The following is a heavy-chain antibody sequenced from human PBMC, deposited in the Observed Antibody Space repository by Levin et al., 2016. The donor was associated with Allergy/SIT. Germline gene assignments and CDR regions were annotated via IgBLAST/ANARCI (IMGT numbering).Heavy chain of an antibody. CDR1: GFTFGTYA. CDR2: ISGSGYST. D-gene: IGHD6-13*01. V-gene: IGHV3-23*01. J-gene: IGHJ4*02. Sequence: GSLRLSCVASGFTFGTYAMTWARQAPGKGLEWVSTISGSGYSTYYADSVKGRFTISRDNSKNMVHLQMNSLRAEDTAVYYCAKEGHSDTWYADYWGQGTLVTVSS. CDR3: AKEGHSDTWYADY.